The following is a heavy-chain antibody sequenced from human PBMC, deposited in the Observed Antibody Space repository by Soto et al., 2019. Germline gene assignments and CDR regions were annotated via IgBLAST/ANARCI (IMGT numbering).Heavy chain of an antibody. CDR1: GFTFSSYG. CDR2: IWDDGSNK. D-gene: IGHD6-13*01. V-gene: IGHV3-33*01. CDR3: AGDRPPGSSWSTYFDP. J-gene: IGHJ5*02. Sequence: GGSLRLSCAASGFTFSSYGMHWVRQAPGKGLEWVAVIWDDGSNKYYADSVKGRFTISRDNSKNPLYLQMNSLRAEDTAVYYCAGDRPPGSSWSTYFDPWGQGTLVTVSS.